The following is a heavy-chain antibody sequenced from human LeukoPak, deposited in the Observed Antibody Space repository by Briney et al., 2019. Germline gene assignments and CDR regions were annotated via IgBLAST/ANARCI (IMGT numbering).Heavy chain of an antibody. V-gene: IGHV3-49*03. Sequence: GGSLRLSCTASGFTFGEYAMNWFRQAPGKGLEWVGFIRSKGYGGTKEYAASVKGRFTISRDDSKSIAYLQMNSLKTGDTAVYYCTRHSGSYYEFDYWGQGTLVTVSS. D-gene: IGHD1-26*01. CDR3: TRHSGSYYEFDY. J-gene: IGHJ4*02. CDR2: IRSKGYGGTK. CDR1: GFTFGEYA.